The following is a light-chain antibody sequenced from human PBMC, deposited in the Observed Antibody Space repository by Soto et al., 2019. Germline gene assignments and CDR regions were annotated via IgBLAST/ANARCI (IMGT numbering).Light chain of an antibody. CDR2: DTS. Sequence: EIVLIQSPGILTLSPGERATLSCRASQSVSSYLAWYQQKPGQAPRLLIYDTSIRASGIPARFSGSGSGTDFTLTISSLDPEDFAVYYCQQRSNRPLTFGQGTRLEIK. J-gene: IGKJ5*01. CDR3: QQRSNRPLT. CDR1: QSVSSY. V-gene: IGKV3-11*01.